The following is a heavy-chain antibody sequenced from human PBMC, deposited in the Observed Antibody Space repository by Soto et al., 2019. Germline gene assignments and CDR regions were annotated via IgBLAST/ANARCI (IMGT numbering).Heavy chain of an antibody. D-gene: IGHD3-3*01. CDR2: ISYDGSNK. Sequence: QVQLVESGGGVVQPGRSLRLSCAASGFTFSSYGMHWVRQAPGKGLEWVAVISYDGSNKYYADSVKGRFTISRDNSKNTLYLQMNSLRAEDTAVYYCAKDIPVITIFGVVTPPMGMDVW. J-gene: IGHJ6*01. CDR3: AKDIPVITIFGVVTPPMGMDV. V-gene: IGHV3-30*18. CDR1: GFTFSSYG.